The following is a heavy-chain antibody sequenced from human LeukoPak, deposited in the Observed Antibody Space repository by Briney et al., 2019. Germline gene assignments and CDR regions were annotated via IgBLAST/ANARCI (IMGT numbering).Heavy chain of an antibody. CDR1: GGSISSGGYY. CDR3: ARDIVVVPAALGTYYYYYMDV. J-gene: IGHJ6*03. D-gene: IGHD2-2*01. V-gene: IGHV4-30-2*01. Sequence: SETLFLTCTVSGGSISSGGYYWSWIRQPPGKGLEWIGYIYHSGSTYYNPSLKSQVTISVDRSKNQFSLKLSSVTAADTAVYYCARDIVVVPAALGTYYYYYMDVWGKGTTVTVSS. CDR2: IYHSGST.